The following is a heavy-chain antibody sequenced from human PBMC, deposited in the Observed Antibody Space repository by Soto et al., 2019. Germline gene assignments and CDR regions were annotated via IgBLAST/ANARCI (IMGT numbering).Heavy chain of an antibody. D-gene: IGHD4-17*01. Sequence: ASVKVSCKASGGTFSSYAISWVRQAPGQGLERMGRISAYNGNTKYAQKLQGRVTMTTDTSTSTAYMEMRSLRSDDTAVYYCATTVTTWRYYGMDVWGQGTTVTVSS. CDR1: GGTFSSYA. V-gene: IGHV1-18*01. J-gene: IGHJ6*02. CDR3: ATTVTTWRYYGMDV. CDR2: ISAYNGNT.